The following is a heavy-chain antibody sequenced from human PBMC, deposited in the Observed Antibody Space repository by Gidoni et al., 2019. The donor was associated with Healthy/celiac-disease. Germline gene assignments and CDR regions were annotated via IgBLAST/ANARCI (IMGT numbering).Heavy chain of an antibody. Sequence: QVQLVESGGGVVQPGRSLRLSCAASGFTFSSYGMHWVRQAPGKGLEWVAVRSYDGSNKYYADSVKGRFTISRDNSKNTLYLQMNSLRAEDTAVYYCAKPYSSSWYCFDYWGQGTLVTVSS. V-gene: IGHV3-30*18. CDR2: RSYDGSNK. CDR1: GFTFSSYG. D-gene: IGHD6-13*01. CDR3: AKPYSSSWYCFDY. J-gene: IGHJ4*02.